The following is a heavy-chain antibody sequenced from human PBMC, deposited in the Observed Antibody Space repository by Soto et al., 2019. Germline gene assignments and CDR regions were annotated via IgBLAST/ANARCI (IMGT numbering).Heavy chain of an antibody. J-gene: IGHJ4*02. Sequence: GGSLRLSCEASGFTFSSYAMGWVRQAPGKGLEWVSTISASSHDTHYADSVKGRFTISRDNSKNTLYVQMNSLRAEDTAIYYCVKFRITMVRGVTIDSWGQGTLVTVSS. CDR2: ISASSHDT. CDR1: GFTFSSYA. D-gene: IGHD3-10*01. V-gene: IGHV3-23*01. CDR3: VKFRITMVRGVTIDS.